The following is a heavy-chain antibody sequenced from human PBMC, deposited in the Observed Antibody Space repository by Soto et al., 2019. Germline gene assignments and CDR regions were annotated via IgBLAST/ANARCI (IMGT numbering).Heavy chain of an antibody. CDR2: IYYSGST. Sequence: PSETLSIACTFSGGSISIGGYYGSWIRQHPGKGLEWIGYIYYSGSTYYNPSLKSRVTISVDTSKNQFSLKLSSVTAADTAVYYCASKEYYYGSGGSYGFDPWGQGTLVTVSS. D-gene: IGHD3-10*01. CDR1: GGSISIGGYY. J-gene: IGHJ5*02. V-gene: IGHV4-31*03. CDR3: ASKEYYYGSGGSYGFDP.